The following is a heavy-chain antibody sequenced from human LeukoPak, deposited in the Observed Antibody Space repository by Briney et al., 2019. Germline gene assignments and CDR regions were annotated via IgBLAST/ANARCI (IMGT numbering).Heavy chain of an antibody. CDR3: ARRERITMVRGIPSGFDP. V-gene: IGHV4-34*01. D-gene: IGHD3-10*01. Sequence: SETLSLTCAVYGGSFSGYYWSWIRQPPGKGLEWIGEINHSGSTNYNPSLKSRVTISVDTSKNQFSLKLSSVTAADTAVYYCARRERITMVRGIPSGFDPWGQGTLVTVSS. CDR2: INHSGST. CDR1: GGSFSGYY. J-gene: IGHJ5*02.